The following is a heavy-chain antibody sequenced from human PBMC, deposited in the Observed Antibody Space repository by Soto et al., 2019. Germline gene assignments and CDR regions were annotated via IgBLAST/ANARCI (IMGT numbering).Heavy chain of an antibody. CDR2: INHSGST. D-gene: IGHD2-15*01. J-gene: IGHJ5*02. CDR1: GGSFSGYY. Sequence: SETLSLTCAVYGGSFSGYYWSWIRQPPGKGLEWIGEINHSGSTNYNPSLKSRVTISVDTSKNQFSLKLSSVTAADTAVYYCARGFVVMVAATEGHWFDPWGQGTLVTVSS. V-gene: IGHV4-34*01. CDR3: ARGFVVMVAATEGHWFDP.